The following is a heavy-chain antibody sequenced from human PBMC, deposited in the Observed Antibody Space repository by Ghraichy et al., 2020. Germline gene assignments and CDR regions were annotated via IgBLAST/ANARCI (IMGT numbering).Heavy chain of an antibody. D-gene: IGHD4-17*01. Sequence: SGPTLVKPTETLTLTCTVSGFSLSNARMGVSWIRQPPGKALEWLAHIFSNDEKSYSTSLKSRLTISKDTSKSQVVLTMTNMDPVDTATYYCAREIGYGDYNYWFDPWGQGTLVTVSS. CDR1: GFSLSNARMG. CDR2: IFSNDEK. CDR3: AREIGYGDYNYWFDP. V-gene: IGHV2-26*01. J-gene: IGHJ5*02.